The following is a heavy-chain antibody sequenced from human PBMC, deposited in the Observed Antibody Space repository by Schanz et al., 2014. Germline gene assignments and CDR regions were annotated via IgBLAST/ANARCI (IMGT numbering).Heavy chain of an antibody. J-gene: IGHJ4*02. CDR3: ARSVGMVRRYFDS. CDR1: GGSISNANW. Sequence: QVQLQESGPGLVKPSGTLSLTCAVSGGSISNANWWSWVRQPPGKGLQWIGEVYHSGGTNYNPSLKSRVTIPLDVSKTQSSLRLNSATAADTAVYYCARSVGMVRRYFDSWGQGNLVTVSS. D-gene: IGHD5-18*01. CDR2: VYHSGGT. V-gene: IGHV4-4*02.